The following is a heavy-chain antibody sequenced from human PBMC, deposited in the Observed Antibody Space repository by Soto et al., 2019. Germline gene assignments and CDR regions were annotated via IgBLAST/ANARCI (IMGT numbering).Heavy chain of an antibody. V-gene: IGHV1-8*01. J-gene: IGHJ4*02. CDR1: GYTFTSYD. D-gene: IGHD3-22*01. Sequence: QVQLVQSGAEVKKPGASVKVSCKASGYTFTSYDINWVRQATGQGLEWMGWMNPNSGNTGYAQKFEGRVTMTRNTFISKAYMELSSLRSEDTAVYYCARVGYSYDSSGYYLSFDYWGQGTLVTVSS. CDR3: ARVGYSYDSSGYYLSFDY. CDR2: MNPNSGNT.